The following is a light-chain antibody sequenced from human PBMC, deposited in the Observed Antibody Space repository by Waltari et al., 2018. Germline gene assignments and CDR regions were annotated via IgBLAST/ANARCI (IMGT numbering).Light chain of an antibody. CDR3: QQYDISPYT. Sequence: EIVLTQSPGTLSLSPGERATLSCRASQSISGEFFLWFQQKAGQTPRLLIHRASRRATGVPARFSGGASGTLFTLTINRLEPEDFAVYYCQQYDISPYTFGQGTRLEI. V-gene: IGKV3-20*01. CDR2: RAS. J-gene: IGKJ2*01. CDR1: QSISGEF.